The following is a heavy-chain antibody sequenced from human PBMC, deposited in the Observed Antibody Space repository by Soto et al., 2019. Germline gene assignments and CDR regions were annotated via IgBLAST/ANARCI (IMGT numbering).Heavy chain of an antibody. V-gene: IGHV1-2*02. CDR2: INPSIGGT. CDR1: CYTCTGFY. J-gene: IGHJ6*02. CDR3: ARGYSTGWANIFYYYAMDV. Sequence: XSVQVTCPSYCYTCTGFYLHWVRQAPGQGLEWMGWINPSIGGTEYALKFQGRVTMTGDTSSSTPYMALSTLRSDDTAVYCCARGYSTGWANIFYYYAMDVWGQGTTVPVSS. D-gene: IGHD6-19*01.